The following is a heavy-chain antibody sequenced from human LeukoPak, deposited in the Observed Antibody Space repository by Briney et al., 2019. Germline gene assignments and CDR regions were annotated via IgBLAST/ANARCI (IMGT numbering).Heavy chain of an antibody. J-gene: IGHJ4*02. CDR2: IYSGGST. CDR1: GFIVSSKY. V-gene: IGHV3-53*01. Sequence: PGGSLRLSCAASGFIVSSKYMSWVRQAPGKGLEWVSVIYSGGSTYYAASVEGRFTISRDNSKNTVYLQMSNLRVDDTAVYYCARAGPIDYWGQGILVTVSS. CDR3: ARAGPIDY.